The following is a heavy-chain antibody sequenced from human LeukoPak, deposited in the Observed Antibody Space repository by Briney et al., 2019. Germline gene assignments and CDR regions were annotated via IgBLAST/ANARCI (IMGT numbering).Heavy chain of an antibody. CDR3: ASLDKYCSGGSCFPFDAFDI. J-gene: IGHJ3*02. Sequence: SETLSLTCTVSGGSISSYYWSWIRQPPGKGLEWIGYIYYSGSTNYNPSLKSRVTISVDTSKNQFSLKLSSVTAADTAVYYCASLDKYCSGGSCFPFDAFDIWGQGTMVTVSS. D-gene: IGHD2-15*01. CDR1: GGSISSYY. CDR2: IYYSGST. V-gene: IGHV4-59*08.